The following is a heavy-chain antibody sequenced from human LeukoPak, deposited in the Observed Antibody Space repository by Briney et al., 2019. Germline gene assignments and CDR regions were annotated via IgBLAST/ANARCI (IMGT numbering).Heavy chain of an antibody. D-gene: IGHD6-19*01. V-gene: IGHV4-59*08. Sequence: SETLSLTCTVSGGSISSYYWSWIRQPPGKGLEWIGYIYYSGSTNYNPSLKSRVTISVDTSKNQFSLKLSSVTAADTAVYYCARHQRLAHFDYWGQGTLVTVSS. CDR1: GGSISSYY. J-gene: IGHJ4*02. CDR3: ARHQRLAHFDY. CDR2: IYYSGST.